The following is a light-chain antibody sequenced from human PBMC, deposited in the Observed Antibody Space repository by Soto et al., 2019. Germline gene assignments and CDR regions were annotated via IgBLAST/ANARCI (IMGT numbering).Light chain of an antibody. CDR1: SSNVGINY. V-gene: IGLV1-47*01. CDR2: RDN. J-gene: IGLJ2*01. CDR3: TAWDDSLRGRV. Sequence: QSVLTQPPSASGAPGQRVTISCSGSSSNVGINYVYWYQQLPGTATKLLIYRDNQRPSGVPDRFSGSKSGTSASLAISGLRSEDEADYYCTAWDDSLRGRVFGGGTKVTVL.